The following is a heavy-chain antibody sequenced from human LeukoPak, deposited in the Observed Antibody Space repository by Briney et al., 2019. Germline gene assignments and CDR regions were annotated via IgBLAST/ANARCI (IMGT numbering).Heavy chain of an antibody. Sequence: PGGSLRLSCAASGFTFSNYWVHWVRQAPGKGLVWVSCINTDGIDTRYADSVKGRFTISRDNSKNALFLQVNSLRAEDTSVYYCGKDPNGDYVGAFDMWGQGTMVTVSP. CDR2: INTDGIDT. D-gene: IGHD4-17*01. CDR3: GKDPNGDYVGAFDM. V-gene: IGHV3-74*01. J-gene: IGHJ3*02. CDR1: GFTFSNYW.